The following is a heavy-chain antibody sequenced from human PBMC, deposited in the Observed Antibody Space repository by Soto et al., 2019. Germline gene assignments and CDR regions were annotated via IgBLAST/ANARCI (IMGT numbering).Heavy chain of an antibody. CDR2: IYYSGST. CDR3: AKQQLVQGVDP. V-gene: IGHV4-59*01. D-gene: IGHD6-13*01. Sequence: PSETLSLTCTVSGGSISSYYWSWIRQPPGKGLEWIGYIYYSGSTNYNPSLKSRVTISVDTSKNQFSLKLSSVTAADTAVYYCAKQQLVQGVDPWGQGTLVTVSS. CDR1: GGSISSYY. J-gene: IGHJ5*02.